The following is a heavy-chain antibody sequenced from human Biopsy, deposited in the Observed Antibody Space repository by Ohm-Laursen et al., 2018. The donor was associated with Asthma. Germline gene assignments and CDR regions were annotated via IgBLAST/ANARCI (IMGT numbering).Heavy chain of an antibody. CDR1: GGMFGNYA. Sequence: SSAKVSCKASGGMFGNYAISWVRQAPGLALDCMGGLSPIFGSSNYAQRFQRRVPITADIFTRTVYMELSGLRFDDTAIYYSARPSPNRDILYYYYHMDVWGQGTTVIVSS. V-gene: IGHV1-69*06. D-gene: IGHD3-3*02. CDR2: LSPIFGSS. J-gene: IGHJ6*02. CDR3: ARPSPNRDILYYYYHMDV.